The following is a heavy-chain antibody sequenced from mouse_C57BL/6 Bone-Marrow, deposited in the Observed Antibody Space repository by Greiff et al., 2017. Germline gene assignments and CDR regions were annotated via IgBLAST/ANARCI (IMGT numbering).Heavy chain of an antibody. Sequence: EVKVVESGGDLVKPGGSLKLSCAASGFTFSSYGMSWVRQTPDKRLEWVATISSGGSYTYYPDSVKGRFTISRYNAKNTLYLQMSRLKAEDTAMYYCARRGMDYWGQGTSVTVSS. CDR1: GFTFSSYG. J-gene: IGHJ4*01. CDR2: ISSGGSYT. CDR3: ARRGMDY. V-gene: IGHV5-6*01.